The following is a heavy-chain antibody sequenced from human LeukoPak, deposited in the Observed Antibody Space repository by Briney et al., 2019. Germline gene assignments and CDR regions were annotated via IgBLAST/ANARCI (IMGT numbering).Heavy chain of an antibody. D-gene: IGHD3-16*01. J-gene: IGHJ4*02. CDR2: IGGSGGST. Sequence: QSGGSLRLSCAASGFTFSSYAMSWVRQAPGKGLEWVSAIGGSGGSTYYADSVKGRFTISRDNSKNTLDLQMNSLRAEDTAVYYCAKGTWMAQKFGLFDYWGQGTLVTVSS. CDR1: GFTFSSYA. CDR3: AKGTWMAQKFGLFDY. V-gene: IGHV3-23*01.